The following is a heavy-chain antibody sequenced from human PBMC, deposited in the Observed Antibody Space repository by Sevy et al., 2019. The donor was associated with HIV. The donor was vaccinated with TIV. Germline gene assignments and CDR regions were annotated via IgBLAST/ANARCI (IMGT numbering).Heavy chain of an antibody. CDR1: GFSFSNYG. J-gene: IGHJ4*02. Sequence: EGSLRLSCEAFGFSFSNYGMHWVRQAPGKGPEWVSSIRLDGNDKQYADSVKGRFTISRDNSKNTLNLQMNSLRAEDTAVYYCARDPGYSGYDWGALTYYFDYWGQGTLVTVSS. CDR2: IRLDGNDK. D-gene: IGHD5-12*01. CDR3: ARDPGYSGYDWGALTYYFDY. V-gene: IGHV3-30*02.